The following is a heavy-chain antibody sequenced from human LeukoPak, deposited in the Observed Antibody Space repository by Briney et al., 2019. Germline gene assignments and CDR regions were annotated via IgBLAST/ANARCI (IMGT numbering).Heavy chain of an antibody. CDR2: TYYRSKWYN. V-gene: IGHV6-1*01. J-gene: IGHJ4*02. CDR3: AREELLLLYYFDY. Sequence: SQTLSLTCAISGDSVSSNSAAWNWIRQSPSGGLEWLGRTYYRSKWYNDYAVSVKSRITINLDTSKNQFSLQLNSVTPEDTAVYYCAREELLLLYYFDYWGQGTLVTVSS. CDR1: GDSVSSNSAA. D-gene: IGHD1-26*01.